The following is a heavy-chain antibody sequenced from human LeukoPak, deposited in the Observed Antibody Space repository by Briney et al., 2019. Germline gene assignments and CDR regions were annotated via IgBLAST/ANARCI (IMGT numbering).Heavy chain of an antibody. CDR3: ARATRVRGANYMDV. CDR2: INHSGST. V-gene: IGHV4-34*01. J-gene: IGHJ6*03. D-gene: IGHD3-10*01. CDR1: GGSFSGYY. Sequence: SETLSLTCAVYGGSFSGYYWSWIRQPPGKGLEWIGEINHSGSTNYNPSLKSRVTISVDTSKNQSSLKLSSVTAADTAVYYCARATRVRGANYMDVWGEGTTVTISS.